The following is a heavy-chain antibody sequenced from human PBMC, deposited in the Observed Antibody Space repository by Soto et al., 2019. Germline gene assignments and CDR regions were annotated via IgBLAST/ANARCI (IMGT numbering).Heavy chain of an antibody. J-gene: IGHJ6*02. CDR3: AAPRRNSYHYYGMDV. CDR1: GGTFSSYA. V-gene: IGHV1-69*05. CDR2: IIPIFGTA. Sequence: SVKVSCKASGGTFSSYAISWVRQAPGQGLEWMGGIIPIFGTANYAQKLQGRVTMTTDTSTSTAYMELRSLRSDDTAVYYCAAPRRNSYHYYGMDVWGQGTTVTVSS.